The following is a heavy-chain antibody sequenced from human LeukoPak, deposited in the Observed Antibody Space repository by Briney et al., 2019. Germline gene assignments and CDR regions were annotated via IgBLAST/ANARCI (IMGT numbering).Heavy chain of an antibody. V-gene: IGHV3-21*04. CDR2: ISSSSSYI. Sequence: GGSLRLSCAASGFTFSSYSMNWVRQASGKGLEWVSSISSSSSYIYYADSVKGRFTISRDNAKNSLYLQMNSLRAEDTAVYYCASGEQQLVRAYYFDYWGQGTLVTVSS. D-gene: IGHD6-13*01. CDR3: ASGEQQLVRAYYFDY. CDR1: GFTFSSYS. J-gene: IGHJ4*02.